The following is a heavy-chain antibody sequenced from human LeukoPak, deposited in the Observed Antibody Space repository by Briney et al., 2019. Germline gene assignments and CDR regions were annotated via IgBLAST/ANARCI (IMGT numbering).Heavy chain of an antibody. J-gene: IGHJ4*02. CDR3: VRDFMYNPACRGC. V-gene: IGHV3-21*01. Sequence: PGGSLRLSCAASGFTFSTYTIHWVRQAPGKGLEWVSSISSRSSYIFYADSVKGRFTISRDNAKNSLYLQMNSLRAEDTAVYYCVRDFMYNPACRGCGAQGTLVTVSS. CDR2: ISSRSSYI. CDR1: GFTFSTYT. D-gene: IGHD1-1*01.